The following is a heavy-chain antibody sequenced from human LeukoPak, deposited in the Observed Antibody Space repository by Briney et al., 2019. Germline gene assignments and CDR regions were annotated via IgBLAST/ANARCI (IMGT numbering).Heavy chain of an antibody. Sequence: ASVKVSCKASGYTFTSYDINWVRQATGQGLEWMGWMNPNSGNTGYAQKFQGRVTMTRNTSISTAYMELSSLRSEDTAVYYCARGNYPPYYYYYGMDVWGQGTTVTVSS. CDR2: MNPNSGNT. J-gene: IGHJ6*02. V-gene: IGHV1-8*01. CDR1: GYTFTSYD. CDR3: ARGNYPPYYYYYGMDV. D-gene: IGHD3-10*01.